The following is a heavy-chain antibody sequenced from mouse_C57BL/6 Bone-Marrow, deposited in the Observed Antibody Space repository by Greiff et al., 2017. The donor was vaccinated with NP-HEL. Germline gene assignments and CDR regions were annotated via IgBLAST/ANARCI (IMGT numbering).Heavy chain of an antibody. Sequence: EVKLVESGGGLVKPGGSLKLSCAASGFTFSSYAMSWVRQTPEKRLEWVATISDGGSYTYYPDNVKGRFTISRANAKNKLYLQMNHLKSEDTAMYYCARDRRFAYWGQGTLVTVSA. CDR2: ISDGGSYT. J-gene: IGHJ3*01. CDR3: ARDRRFAY. V-gene: IGHV5-4*01. CDR1: GFTFSSYA.